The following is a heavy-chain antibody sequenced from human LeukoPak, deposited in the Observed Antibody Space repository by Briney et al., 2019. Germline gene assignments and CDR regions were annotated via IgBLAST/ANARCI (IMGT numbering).Heavy chain of an antibody. CDR3: VKFIWGAYQFDC. D-gene: IGHD3-3*01. Sequence: PGGSLRLSCTGSGFTFSNYAMHWVRQAPGKRLEYVSAISSNGGDTYYADSVKGRFTISRDNSKNTLYLQMSSLRVEDTAVFYCVKFIWGAYQFDCWGQGTLVTVSS. V-gene: IGHV3-64D*09. CDR1: GFTFSNYA. J-gene: IGHJ4*02. CDR2: ISSNGGDT.